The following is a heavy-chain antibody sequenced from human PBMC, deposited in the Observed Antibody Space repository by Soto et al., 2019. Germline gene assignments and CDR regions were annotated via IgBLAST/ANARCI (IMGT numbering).Heavy chain of an antibody. V-gene: IGHV3-33*01. CDR2: IWYDGSNK. J-gene: IGHJ4*02. CDR3: ARDRYDSSGYYPGGY. D-gene: IGHD3-22*01. Sequence: QVQLVESGGGVVQPGRSLRLSCAASGFTFSSYGMHWVRQAPGKGLEWVAVIWYDGSNKYYADSVKGRFTISRDNSKNTLYLQMNSLRAEDTAVYYCARDRYDSSGYYPGGYWGQGTLVIVSS. CDR1: GFTFSSYG.